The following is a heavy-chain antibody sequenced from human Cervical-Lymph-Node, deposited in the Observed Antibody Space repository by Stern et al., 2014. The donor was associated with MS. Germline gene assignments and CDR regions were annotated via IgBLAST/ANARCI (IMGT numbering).Heavy chain of an antibody. D-gene: IGHD6-13*01. V-gene: IGHV3-33*01. Sequence: VQLVESGGGVVQPGWSLRLSCAASGFSFSRYAMHWVRQAPGKGLEWVALIWYDGRNAYYADSVTGRFTITRDNFKTTLYLQMNSLRAEDTAVYYCASAYSSSHYYFDYWGQGTLVTVSS. CDR2: IWYDGRNA. CDR3: ASAYSSSHYYFDY. CDR1: GFSFSRYA. J-gene: IGHJ4*02.